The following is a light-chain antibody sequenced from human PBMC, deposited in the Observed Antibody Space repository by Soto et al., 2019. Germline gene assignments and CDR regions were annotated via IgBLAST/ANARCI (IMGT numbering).Light chain of an antibody. CDR1: QSVSNNY. CDR2: GAS. V-gene: IGKV3-20*01. Sequence: EIVLTQSPATLSLSPGERATLSCRASQSVSNNYLAWYQQKPGKAPRLLIYGASNTATGIPDRLSGSGSGTDFTLTISRLEPEDSAVYYCQQYGSSGTFGQGTKVDIK. J-gene: IGKJ1*01. CDR3: QQYGSSGT.